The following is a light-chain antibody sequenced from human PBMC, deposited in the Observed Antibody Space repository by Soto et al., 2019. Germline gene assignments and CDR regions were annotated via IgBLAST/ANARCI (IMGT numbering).Light chain of an antibody. CDR1: SGYSNYK. V-gene: IGLV9-49*01. Sequence: QSVLTQPPSASASLGASVTLTCTLSSGYSNYKVDWYQQRPGKGPRFVMRVGTGGIVGSKGDGIPDRFSVLGSGLNRYLTIKNIQEEDESDYHCGADHGSGNNFQVVFGGGTKVTVL. CDR3: GADHGSGNNFQVV. CDR2: VGTGGIVG. J-gene: IGLJ2*01.